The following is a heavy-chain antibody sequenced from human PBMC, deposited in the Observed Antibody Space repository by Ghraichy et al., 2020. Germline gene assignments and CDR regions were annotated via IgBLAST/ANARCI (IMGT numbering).Heavy chain of an antibody. CDR1: GFTFSSYS. J-gene: IGHJ6*02. D-gene: IGHD1-7*01. Sequence: GGSLRLSCAASGFTFSSYSMNWVRQAPGKGLEWVSYISSSSSTIYYADSVKGRFTISRDNAKNSLYLQMNSLRDEDTAVYYCARGGVSGWNYDQSYGMDVWGQGTTVTVSS. CDR2: ISSSSSTI. V-gene: IGHV3-48*02. CDR3: ARGGVSGWNYDQSYGMDV.